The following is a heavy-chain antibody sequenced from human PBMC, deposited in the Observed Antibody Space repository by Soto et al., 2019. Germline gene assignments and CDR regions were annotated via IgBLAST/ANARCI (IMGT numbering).Heavy chain of an antibody. CDR2: ISYDGTKR. CDR1: GFTFSTYG. J-gene: IGHJ4*02. CDR3: AKAPIAVAGSYLHY. V-gene: IGHV3-30*18. Sequence: QVQLVESGGGVVQPGKSLTLSCVVSGFTFSTYGMHWVHQAPGKGLEWVALISYDGTKRYYAASVKGRVTISRDNSKNTMYLEMNSLRADDTAVYYCAKAPIAVAGSYLHYWGQGTLVIASS. D-gene: IGHD6-19*01.